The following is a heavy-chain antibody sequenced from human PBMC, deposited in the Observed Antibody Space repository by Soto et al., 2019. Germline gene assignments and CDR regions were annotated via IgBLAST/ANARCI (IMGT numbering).Heavy chain of an antibody. V-gene: IGHV4-59*01. CDR2: IHYSGST. CDR3: ATGRFSAMIRGAIMFDP. CDR1: GGSISSYY. Sequence: SETLSLTCTVSGGSISSYYWNWIRQPPGKGLEWIGYIHYSGSTNYNPSLKSRVTISVDTSNNQFSLKLSSVTAADTAVYYCATGRFSAMIRGAIMFDPWGQGTLVTVSS. J-gene: IGHJ5*02. D-gene: IGHD3-10*01.